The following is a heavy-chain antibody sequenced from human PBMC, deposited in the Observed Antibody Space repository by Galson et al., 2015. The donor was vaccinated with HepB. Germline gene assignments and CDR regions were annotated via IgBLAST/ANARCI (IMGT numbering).Heavy chain of an antibody. J-gene: IGHJ6*02. CDR1: GGTFSSYA. Sequence: SVKVSCKASGGTFSSYAISWVRQAPGQGLEWMGGIIPIFGTANYAQKFQGRVTITADESTSTAYMELSSLRSEDTAVYYCARGYSGYAYYYYGMDVWGQGTTVTVSS. V-gene: IGHV1-69*13. D-gene: IGHD5-12*01. CDR3: ARGYSGYAYYYYGMDV. CDR2: IIPIFGTA.